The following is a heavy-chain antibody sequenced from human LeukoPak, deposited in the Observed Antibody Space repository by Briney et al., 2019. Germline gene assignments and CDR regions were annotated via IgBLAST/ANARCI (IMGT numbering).Heavy chain of an antibody. D-gene: IGHD4-11*01. CDR1: GYTLTSYA. CDR3: ARGGSRMTTFYIIDY. Sequence: ASVKVSCKASGYTLTSYAIHWVRQAPGQRPEWMGWINTGNGNTKYSQKFQGRVTITRDTSENTAYMELSSLRFEDTAVYYCARGGSRMTTFYIIDYWGQGTLVTVSS. CDR2: INTGNGNT. J-gene: IGHJ4*02. V-gene: IGHV1-3*04.